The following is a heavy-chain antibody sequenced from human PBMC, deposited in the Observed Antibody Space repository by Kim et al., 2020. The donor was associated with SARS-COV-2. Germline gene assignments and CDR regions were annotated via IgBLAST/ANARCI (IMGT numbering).Heavy chain of an antibody. V-gene: IGHV3-53*01. CDR2: IYTDGST. J-gene: IGHJ6*02. CDR1: GLSVSDNY. Sequence: GGSLRLSCAGPGLSVSDNYMNWVRQAPGMGLEWISVIYTDGSTYYTDSVKGRFTISRDKSKNTLYLQMDSLRAEDTAVYYCAGEPHYYAMDVWGLGTTVTVSS. CDR3: AGEPHYYAMDV.